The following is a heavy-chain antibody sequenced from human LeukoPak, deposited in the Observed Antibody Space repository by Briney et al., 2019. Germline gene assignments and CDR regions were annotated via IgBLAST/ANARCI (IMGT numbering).Heavy chain of an antibody. J-gene: IGHJ6*02. D-gene: IGHD4-11*01. CDR2: INRSGST. CDR1: GGSFSGYY. CDR3: ASQRYSNYYYYYGMDV. V-gene: IGHV4-34*01. Sequence: SETLSLTCAVYGGSFSGYYWSWIRQPPGKGLEWIGEINRSGSTNYNPSLKSRVTISVDTSKNQFSLKLSSVTAADTAVYYCASQRYSNYYYYYGMDVWGQGTTVTVSS.